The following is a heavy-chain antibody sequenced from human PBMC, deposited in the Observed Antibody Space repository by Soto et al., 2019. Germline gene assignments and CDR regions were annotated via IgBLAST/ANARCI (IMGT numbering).Heavy chain of an antibody. V-gene: IGHV1-3*01. CDR2: INPGNGNT. J-gene: IGHJ4*02. Sequence: ASVKVSCKASGYTFTSYGINWVRQAPGRGLEWMGWINPGNGNTKYSQQFQGRVIIDRDTSASRAYMELSSLRSEDTAVYYCGRGGYFDSSNYCAYGGQGTLVTVSS. CDR1: GYTFTSYG. CDR3: GRGGYFDSSNYCAY. D-gene: IGHD3-22*01.